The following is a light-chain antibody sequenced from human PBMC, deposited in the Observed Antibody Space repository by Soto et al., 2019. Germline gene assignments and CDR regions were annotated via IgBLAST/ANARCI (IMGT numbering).Light chain of an antibody. CDR1: QSVSSN. CDR2: SAS. Sequence: EIVMTQSPATLSVSPGERATLSCRASQSVSSNLAWYQQKPGQAPRVLIYSASNRATGIPARFSGSGSGTDFTLTISSLEPEDFAVYYCQQRTNWPPTFGGGTKVEMK. V-gene: IGKV3-11*01. J-gene: IGKJ4*01. CDR3: QQRTNWPPT.